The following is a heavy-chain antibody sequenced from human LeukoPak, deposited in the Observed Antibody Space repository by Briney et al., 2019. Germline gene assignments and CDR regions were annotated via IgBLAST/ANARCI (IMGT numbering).Heavy chain of an antibody. CDR2: ISYDGSNK. CDR1: GFTFSSYG. Sequence: PGRSLRLSCAASGFTFSSYGMHWVRQAPGKGLEWVAVISYDGSNKYYADSVKGRFTISRDNAKNTLYLQMNSLRAEDTAVHYCARGGFGSGSYTPYYYYGMDVWGQGTTVTVSS. V-gene: IGHV3-30*03. CDR3: ARGGFGSGSYTPYYYYGMDV. J-gene: IGHJ6*02. D-gene: IGHD1-26*01.